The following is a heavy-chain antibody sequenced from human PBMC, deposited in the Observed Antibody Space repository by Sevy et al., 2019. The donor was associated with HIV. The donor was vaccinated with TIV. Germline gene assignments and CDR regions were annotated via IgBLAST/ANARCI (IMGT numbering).Heavy chain of an antibody. CDR1: GITVSLNY. V-gene: IGHV3-53*01. Sequence: GGSLRLSCATSGITVSLNYMSWVRQAPGKGLEWVSAIYAGDSTYYTDSVRGRFTISRDNSKNTLYLQMNSLRVEDTATYYCAKTLGFSGLHAFDAWGQGTLVTVSS. D-gene: IGHD5-18*01. CDR3: AKTLGFSGLHAFDA. CDR2: IYAGDST. J-gene: IGHJ3*01.